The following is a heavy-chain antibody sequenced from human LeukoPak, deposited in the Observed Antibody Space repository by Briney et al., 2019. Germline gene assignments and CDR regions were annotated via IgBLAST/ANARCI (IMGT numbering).Heavy chain of an antibody. J-gene: IGHJ4*02. CDR2: IIPIFGTA. CDR3: ARDVRFGELTRFDY. V-gene: IGHV1-69*06. Sequence: SVKVSCTASGGTFSSYAISWVRQAPGQGLEWMGGIIPIFGTANYAQKFQGRVTITADKSTSTAYMELSSLRSEDTAVYYCARDVRFGELTRFDYWGQGTLVTVSS. D-gene: IGHD3-10*01. CDR1: GGTFSSYA.